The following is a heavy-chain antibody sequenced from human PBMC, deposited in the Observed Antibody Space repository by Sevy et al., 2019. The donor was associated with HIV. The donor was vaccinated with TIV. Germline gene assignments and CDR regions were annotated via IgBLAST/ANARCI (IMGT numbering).Heavy chain of an antibody. CDR1: GFTFSNYV. CDR2: IAGSGDNQ. Sequence: GGSLRLSCAASGFTFSNYVMSWVRQTPGKGLEWVSSIAGSGDNQYYLDTVKGRFIMSRDNSKNTLYLQMNSLRAEDTAVYYCARRIVGAGGYFDYWGQGTLVTVSS. CDR3: ARRIVGAGGYFDY. J-gene: IGHJ4*02. D-gene: IGHD1-26*01. V-gene: IGHV3-23*01.